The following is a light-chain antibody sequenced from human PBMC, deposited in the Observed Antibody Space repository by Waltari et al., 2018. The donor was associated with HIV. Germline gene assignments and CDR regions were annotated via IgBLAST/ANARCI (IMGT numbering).Light chain of an antibody. V-gene: IGLV1-44*01. CDR2: SYN. CDR3: AAWDDSLHCV. CDR1: SSTIGRNS. Sequence: QSVLTQPPSVSGTPGQRVNITCSGTSSTIGRNSVYWYQHLPGTAPNILIDSYNERPSGVPDRFSASKSCTLASLAISGLQSGGEADYHFAAWDDSLHCVFGGGTKFTGL. J-gene: IGLJ3*02.